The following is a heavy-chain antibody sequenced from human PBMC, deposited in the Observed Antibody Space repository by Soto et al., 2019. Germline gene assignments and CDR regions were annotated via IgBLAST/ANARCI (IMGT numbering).Heavy chain of an antibody. CDR1: GYDFATYW. CDR3: ARRDCSGASCFSLS. Sequence: EVQLVQSGAAVKKPGESLQISCRGSGYDFATYWIAWVRQMPGKGLEWMGIIYPGDSDTEYSPSFQGQVTLSADKSLNTAFLQWSSLKASDSALYYCARRDCSGASCFSLSWGQGTLVTVSS. CDR2: IYPGDSDT. J-gene: IGHJ5*02. V-gene: IGHV5-51*03. D-gene: IGHD2-15*01.